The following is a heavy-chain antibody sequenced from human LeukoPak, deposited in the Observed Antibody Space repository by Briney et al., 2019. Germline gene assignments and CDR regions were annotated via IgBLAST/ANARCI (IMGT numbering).Heavy chain of an antibody. J-gene: IGHJ5*02. CDR2: ISNTGSFI. CDR3: ARTKKGDGYNMYDWFDP. Sequence: PGGSLRLSRAASGFTLSDYYMSWVRQAPGEGLEGGSYISNTGSFIYYADSVKGRFTISRDNAKNSLYLQMNSLRAEDTAVYYCARTKKGDGYNMYDWFDPWGQGTLVTVSS. D-gene: IGHD5-24*01. CDR1: GFTLSDYY. V-gene: IGHV3-11*04.